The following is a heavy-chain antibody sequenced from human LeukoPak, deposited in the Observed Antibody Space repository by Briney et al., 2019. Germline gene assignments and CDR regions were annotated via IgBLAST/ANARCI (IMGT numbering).Heavy chain of an antibody. CDR1: GGTFSSYA. CDR2: IIPIFGTA. Sequence: GASVKVSCKASGGTFSSYAISWVRQAPGQGLEWMGGIIPIFGTANYAQKFQGRVTITTDESTSTAYMELSSLRSEDTAVYYCARGLYGAPYYYYMDVWGKGTTVTVSS. V-gene: IGHV1-69*05. D-gene: IGHD3-10*02. CDR3: ARGLYGAPYYYYMDV. J-gene: IGHJ6*03.